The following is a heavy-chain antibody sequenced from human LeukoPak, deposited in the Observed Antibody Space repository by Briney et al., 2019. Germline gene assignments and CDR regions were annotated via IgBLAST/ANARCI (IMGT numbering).Heavy chain of an antibody. Sequence: GGSLRLSCAASGFTFSSYWMSWVRQAPGKGLEWVSAISGSGGTTYYADSVKGRFTVSRDNSKNTLYLQVNSLRAADTAVYFCAKDVQSWPTYFDYWGQGTLVTVSS. CDR1: GFTFSSYW. J-gene: IGHJ4*02. CDR3: AKDVQSWPTYFDY. CDR2: ISGSGGTT. D-gene: IGHD1-1*01. V-gene: IGHV3-23*01.